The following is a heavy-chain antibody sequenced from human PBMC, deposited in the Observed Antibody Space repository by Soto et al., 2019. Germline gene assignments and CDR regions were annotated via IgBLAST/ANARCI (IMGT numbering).Heavy chain of an antibody. CDR1: GGSISSSSYY. J-gene: IGHJ6*02. D-gene: IGHD1-1*01. CDR2: IYYSGST. V-gene: IGHV4-39*01. CDR3: ASQNNPYYYYAMDA. Sequence: PSETLSLTCTVSGGSISSSSYYWGWIRQPPGKGLEWIGSIYYSGSTYYNPSLKSRVTISVDTSKNQFSLKLSSVTAADTAVYYCASQNNPYYYYAMDAWGQGTTVT.